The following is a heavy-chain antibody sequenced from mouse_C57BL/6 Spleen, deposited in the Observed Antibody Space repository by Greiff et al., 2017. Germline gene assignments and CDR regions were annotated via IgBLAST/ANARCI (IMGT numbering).Heavy chain of an antibody. CDR2: INPNNGGT. CDR3: ARWPVVATDYAMDY. V-gene: IGHV1-22*01. Sequence: EVQLQQYGPELVKPGASVKMSCKASGYTFTDYNMHWVKQSHGKSLEWIGYINPNNGGTSYNQKFKGKATLTVNKSSSTAYMELRSLTSEDSAVYYCARWPVVATDYAMDYWGQGTSVTVSS. J-gene: IGHJ4*01. CDR1: GYTFTDYN. D-gene: IGHD1-1*01.